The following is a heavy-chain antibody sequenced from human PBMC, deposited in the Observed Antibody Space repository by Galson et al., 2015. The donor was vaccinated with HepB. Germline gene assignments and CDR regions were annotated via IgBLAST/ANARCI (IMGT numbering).Heavy chain of an antibody. CDR2: IKEDGSEK. D-gene: IGHD3-10*01. V-gene: IGHV3-7*01. CDR3: GAGGFDV. Sequence: SLRLSCAASGFTFSNYWMSWVRQAPGKGLEWVANIKEDGSEKHYVDSVKGRFTISRDNAKNSLYLQMNSLRAEDTAVYYCGAGGFDVWGQGTTVTVS. CDR1: GFTFSNYW. J-gene: IGHJ6*02.